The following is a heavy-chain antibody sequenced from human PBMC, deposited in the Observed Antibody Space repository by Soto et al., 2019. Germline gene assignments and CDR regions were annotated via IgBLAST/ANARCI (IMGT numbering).Heavy chain of an antibody. V-gene: IGHV1-2*02. CDR3: ARDPASSRCAHYYYYYGMEV. CDR1: GYTFTGYY. CDR2: INPNSGGT. J-gene: IGHJ6*02. D-gene: IGHD6-13*01. Sequence: ASVKVSCKASGYTFTGYYMHWVRQAPGQGLAWMGWINPNSGGTNYAQKFQGMVTMTRDTSISTAYMELSRLRSDDTAVYHCARDPASSRCAHYYYYYGMEVWGRGTRVA.